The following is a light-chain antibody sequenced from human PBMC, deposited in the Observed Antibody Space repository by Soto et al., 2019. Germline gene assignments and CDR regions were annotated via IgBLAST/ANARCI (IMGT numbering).Light chain of an antibody. CDR2: AAS. CDR1: QGINSY. V-gene: IGKV1-8*01. J-gene: IGKJ2*01. CDR3: QQYYSFPPYT. Sequence: AIRMTQSPSSFSASTGDRVTITCRASQGINSYLAGYQQKPGKAPKLLIYAASTLQSGVPSRFSGSGSGTDFTLTISYLQSEDFATYYCQQYYSFPPYTFGQGTKLEIK.